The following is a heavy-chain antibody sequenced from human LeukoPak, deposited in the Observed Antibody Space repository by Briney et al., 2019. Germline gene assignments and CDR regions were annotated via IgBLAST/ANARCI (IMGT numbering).Heavy chain of an antibody. CDR3: ARGRKAATLTTYDYVWGIGYYFDY. J-gene: IGHJ4*02. Sequence: SETLSLTCAVSGGSISSGGYSWSWIRQPPGKGLEWIGYIYHSGSTYYNPSLKSRVTISVDTSKNQFSLKLSSVTAADTAVYYCARGRKAATLTTYDYVWGIGYYFDYWGQGTLVTVSS. CDR1: GGSISSGGYS. V-gene: IGHV4-30-2*01. D-gene: IGHD3-16*01. CDR2: IYHSGST.